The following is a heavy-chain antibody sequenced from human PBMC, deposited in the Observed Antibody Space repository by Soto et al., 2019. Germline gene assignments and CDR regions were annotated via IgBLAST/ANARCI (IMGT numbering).Heavy chain of an antibody. CDR2: MNPNSGNT. J-gene: IGHJ4*02. V-gene: IGHV1-8*01. CDR3: AREHSSSWRFDY. Sequence: QVQLVQSGAEVKKPGASVKVSCKASGYTFTSYDINWARQATGQGLEWMGWMNPNSGNTGYAQKFQGRVTMTRTTFISTAYMELSSLRSEDTAVYYCAREHSSSWRFDYWGQGTLVTVSS. D-gene: IGHD6-13*01. CDR1: GYTFTSYD.